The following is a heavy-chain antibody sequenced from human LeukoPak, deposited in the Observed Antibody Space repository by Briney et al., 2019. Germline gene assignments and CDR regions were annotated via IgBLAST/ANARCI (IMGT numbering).Heavy chain of an antibody. D-gene: IGHD2-15*01. CDR3: AKTDSTIPNLLDV. CDR2: INGDGSST. Sequence: GRSLRLSCAASGFTFSYYGMHWVRQAPGKGLVWVSRINGDGSSTMYADSVKGRFTISRDNAENTLYLQMNSLRAEDTAVYYCAKTDSTIPNLLDVWGQGTTVTVSS. J-gene: IGHJ6*02. V-gene: IGHV3-74*03. CDR1: GFTFSYYG.